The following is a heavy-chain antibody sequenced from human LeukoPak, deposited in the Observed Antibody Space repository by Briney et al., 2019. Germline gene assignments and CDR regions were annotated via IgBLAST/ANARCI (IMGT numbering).Heavy chain of an antibody. CDR1: GFTFSSYA. J-gene: IGHJ6*02. CDR2: ISYDGSNK. V-gene: IGHV3-30-3*01. Sequence: GGSLRLSCAASGFTFSSYAMHWVRQAPGKGLEWVVVISYDGSNKYYADSVKGRFTISRDNSKNTLYLQMNSLRAEDTAVYYCARSLPGYYGMDVWGQGTTVTVSS. CDR3: ARSLPGYYGMDV.